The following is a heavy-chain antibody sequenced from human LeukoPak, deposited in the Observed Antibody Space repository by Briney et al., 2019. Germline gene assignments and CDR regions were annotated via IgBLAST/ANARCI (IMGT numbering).Heavy chain of an antibody. D-gene: IGHD6-13*01. V-gene: IGHV4-59*01. CDR3: ARDRPGGSSLDY. CDR1: GGSISGYY. Sequence: SETLSLTCSVSGGSISGYYWSWIRQPPGKGLEWIGYIYSSGSTNYNPSLKSRVTISIDTFKNQFSLKLSSVTAADTAVYYCARDRPGGSSLDYWGQGTLVTVSS. J-gene: IGHJ4*02. CDR2: IYSSGST.